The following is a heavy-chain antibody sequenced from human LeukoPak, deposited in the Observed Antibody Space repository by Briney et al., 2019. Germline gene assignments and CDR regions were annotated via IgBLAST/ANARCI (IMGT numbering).Heavy chain of an antibody. CDR2: IYYSGST. CDR1: GGSISSYY. D-gene: IGHD3-22*01. CDR3: AGTKYYYDSSGYYSDAFDI. J-gene: IGHJ3*02. Sequence: KPSETLSLTCTVSGGSISSYYWSWIRQPPGKGLEWIGYIYYSGSTNYNPSLKSRVTISVDTSKNQFSLKLSSVTAADTAVYYCAGTKYYYDSSGYYSDAFDIWGQGTMVTVSS. V-gene: IGHV4-59*01.